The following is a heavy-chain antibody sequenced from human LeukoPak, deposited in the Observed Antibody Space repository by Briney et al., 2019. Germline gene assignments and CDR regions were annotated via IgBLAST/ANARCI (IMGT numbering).Heavy chain of an antibody. V-gene: IGHV4-39*01. J-gene: IGHJ4*02. D-gene: IGHD3-22*01. CDR2: IYYSGST. CDR1: GGSISSSSYY. CDR3: ARLYGRSSGFEVPLYYFDY. Sequence: SETLSLTCTVSGGSISSSSYYWGWIRQPPGKGLEWIGSIYYSGSTYYNPSLKSRVTISVDTSKNQFSLKLSSVTAADTAVYYCARLYGRSSGFEVPLYYFDYWGQGTLVTVSS.